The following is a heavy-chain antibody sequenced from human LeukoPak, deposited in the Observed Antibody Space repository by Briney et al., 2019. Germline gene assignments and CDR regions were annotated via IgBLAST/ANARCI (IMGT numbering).Heavy chain of an antibody. CDR3: VRDCSSASLSSGYYYAMDV. V-gene: IGHV3-7*03. CDR1: GFTFNDYW. CDR2: IKQDGSEK. Sequence: GGSLRLSCAASGFTFNDYWMTWVRQAPGKGLEWVAHIKQDGSEKYYVDSLKGRFTISRDNAKNSLFLQMNSLRAEDTAVYYCVRDCSSASLSSGYYYAMDVWGKGTTVTVSS. D-gene: IGHD2-2*01. J-gene: IGHJ6*04.